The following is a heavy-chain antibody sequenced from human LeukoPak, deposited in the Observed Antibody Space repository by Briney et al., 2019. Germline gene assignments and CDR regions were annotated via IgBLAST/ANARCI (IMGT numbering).Heavy chain of an antibody. CDR3: ARVLYYDFWSGYYKYNWFDP. CDR1: GGSISSHY. CDR2: IYYSGST. V-gene: IGHV4-59*11. J-gene: IGHJ5*02. Sequence: SETLSLTCTVSGGSISSHYWSWIRQPPGKGLEWIGFIYYSGSTNYNPSLKSRVTISVGTSKNQFSLKLSSVTAADTAVYYCARVLYYDFWSGYYKYNWFDPWGQGTLVTVSS. D-gene: IGHD3-3*01.